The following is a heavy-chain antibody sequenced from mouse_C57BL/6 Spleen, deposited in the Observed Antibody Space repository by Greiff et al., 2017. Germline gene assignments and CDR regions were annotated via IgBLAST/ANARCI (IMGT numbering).Heavy chain of an antibody. V-gene: IGHV1-55*01. J-gene: IGHJ3*01. CDR1: GYTFTSYW. CDR2: IYPGSGST. Sequence: QVQLQQPGAELVKPGASVKMSCKASGYTFTSYWITWVKQRPGQGLEGIGDIYPGSGSTNYNEKFKSKATLTVDTSSSTAYMQLSSLTSEDSAVYYCARRYDGYSAWFAYWGQGTLVTVSA. D-gene: IGHD2-3*01. CDR3: ARRYDGYSAWFAY.